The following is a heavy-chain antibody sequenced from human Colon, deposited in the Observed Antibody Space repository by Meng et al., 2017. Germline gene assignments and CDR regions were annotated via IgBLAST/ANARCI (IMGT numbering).Heavy chain of an antibody. CDR2: IYYSGST. CDR3: ARSLDRGWFDP. J-gene: IGHJ5*02. CDR1: GGSISSGGYY. Sequence: QVQLQESGPGLVKPSLTLSLTCTVPGGSISSGGYYWSWIRQHPGKGLEWIGYIYYSGSTYYNPSLKSRVTISVDTSKNQFSLKWRFVTAADTAVYYCARSLDRGWFDPWGQGTLVTVSS. V-gene: IGHV4-31*03. D-gene: IGHD2-2*03.